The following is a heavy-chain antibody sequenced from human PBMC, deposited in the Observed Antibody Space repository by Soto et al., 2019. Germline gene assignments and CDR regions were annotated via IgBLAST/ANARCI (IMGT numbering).Heavy chain of an antibody. Sequence: GGSLRLSCAASGFIFSSFGIHWVRQAPGKGLEWVALISYDGRKTYYADSVKGRFTISRDNSKNSVSLQMNSLGAEDTAVYFCARDQLYYYYSFGRPLDGLDIWSQGTMVTVSS. J-gene: IGHJ3*02. CDR3: ARDQLYYYYSFGRPLDGLDI. V-gene: IGHV3-33*08. D-gene: IGHD3-22*01. CDR2: ISYDGRKT. CDR1: GFIFSSFG.